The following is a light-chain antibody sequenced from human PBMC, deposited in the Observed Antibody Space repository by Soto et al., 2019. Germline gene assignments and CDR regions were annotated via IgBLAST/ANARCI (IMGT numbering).Light chain of an antibody. CDR2: DAS. CDR3: QQRSNWPPV. V-gene: IGKV3-11*01. CDR1: QSVSSY. J-gene: IGKJ3*01. Sequence: EIVLTQSPATLSFSPGERATLSCRASQSVSSYLAWYQQKPGQAPRLLIYDASNRATGIPARFSGSGSGTDFTLTISSLEPEDFAVYYCQQRSNWPPVFGPGTKVDI.